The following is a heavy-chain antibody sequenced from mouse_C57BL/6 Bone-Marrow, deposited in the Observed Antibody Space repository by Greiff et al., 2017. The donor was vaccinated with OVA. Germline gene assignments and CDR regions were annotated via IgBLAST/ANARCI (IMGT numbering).Heavy chain of an antibody. CDR2: IDPENGDT. CDR3: FITTVVRFDY. V-gene: IGHV14-4*01. J-gene: IGHJ2*01. D-gene: IGHD1-1*01. CDR1: GFNIKDDY. Sequence: EVQLQQSGAELVRPGASVKLSCPASGFNIKDDYMHWVKQRPAQGLEWLGWIDPENGDTEYASKFQGKATITADTSSNTAYLQLSSLTSEDTAVYYCFITTVVRFDYWGQGTTLTVSS.